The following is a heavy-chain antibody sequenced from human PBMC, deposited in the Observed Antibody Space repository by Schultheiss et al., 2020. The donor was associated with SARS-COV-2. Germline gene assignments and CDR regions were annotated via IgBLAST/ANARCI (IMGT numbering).Heavy chain of an antibody. CDR2: ISSSSSYT. D-gene: IGHD3-10*01. V-gene: IGHV3-11*06. J-gene: IGHJ4*02. CDR1: GFTFSDYY. CDR3: AKDRFVSGSGSESDY. Sequence: GGSLRLSCAASGFTFSDYYMSWIRQAPGKGLEWVSYISSSSSYTNYADSVKGRFTISRDNAKNTLYLQMNSLRAEDTAVYYCAKDRFVSGSGSESDYWGQGTLVTVSS.